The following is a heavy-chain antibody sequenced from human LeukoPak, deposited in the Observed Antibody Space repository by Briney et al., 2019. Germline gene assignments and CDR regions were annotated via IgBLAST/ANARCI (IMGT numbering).Heavy chain of an antibody. Sequence: GASVKVSCKVSGYTLTELSMHWVRQAPGKGLEWMGGFDPEDGETIYAQKFQGSVTMTEDTSTDTAYMELSSLRSEDTAVYYCATDRSTTMVRGVNHYYYYGMDVWGQGTTVTVSS. D-gene: IGHD3-10*01. CDR2: FDPEDGET. CDR1: GYTLTELS. V-gene: IGHV1-24*01. J-gene: IGHJ6*02. CDR3: ATDRSTTMVRGVNHYYYYGMDV.